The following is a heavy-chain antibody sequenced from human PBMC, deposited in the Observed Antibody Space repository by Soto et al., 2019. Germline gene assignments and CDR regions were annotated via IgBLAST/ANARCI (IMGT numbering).Heavy chain of an antibody. CDR3: ANPSGYYFGLGSHDEASDM. CDR2: VYDLDGT. Sequence: DVQLVESGGGLIQPGGSLRLSCVASGLTVSGKKYVAWVRQAPGKGPEWVSGVYDLDGTYYADSVRGRFTTSRDNSKKTLYLQMNSLRAEDTAVYYCANPSGYYFGLGSHDEASDMWGQGTGVTVFS. J-gene: IGHJ3*02. V-gene: IGHV3-66*03. D-gene: IGHD3-10*01. CDR1: GLTVSGKKY.